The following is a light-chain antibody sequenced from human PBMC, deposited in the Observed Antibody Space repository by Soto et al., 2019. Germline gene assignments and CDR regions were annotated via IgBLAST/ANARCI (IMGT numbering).Light chain of an antibody. J-gene: IGKJ4*01. Sequence: DIQMTQSPSSLLASVGERVSITCRASQSISRYLNWYKQKPGKAPKLLIYAASTLQSGVPSRFRGSGSGTDFTLTISCLQSEDFATYYCQQYYSYPLTFGGGTKVDIK. CDR2: AAS. CDR1: QSISRY. V-gene: IGKV1-39*01. CDR3: QQYYSYPLT.